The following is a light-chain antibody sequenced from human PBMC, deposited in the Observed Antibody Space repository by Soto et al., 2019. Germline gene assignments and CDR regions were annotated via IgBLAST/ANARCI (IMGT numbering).Light chain of an antibody. CDR3: QSYDRGLSGFV. CDR1: SSNIGAHV. CDR2: GDY. Sequence: QSVLTQPPSVSGAPGQRVTISCTVSSSNIGAHVVHWYQHLPGTAPKLLIFGDYNRPSGVPDRISGSRSGTSASLAITGLQAEDEADYYCQSYDRGLSGFVFGTGTKVTVL. V-gene: IGLV1-40*01. J-gene: IGLJ1*01.